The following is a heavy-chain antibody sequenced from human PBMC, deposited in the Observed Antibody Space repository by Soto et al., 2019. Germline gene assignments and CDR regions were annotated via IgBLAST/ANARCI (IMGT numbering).Heavy chain of an antibody. D-gene: IGHD3-3*01. V-gene: IGHV4-30-2*01. CDR1: GGSISSGGYS. Sequence: PSETLSLTCAVSGGSISSGGYSWSWIRQPPGKGLEWIGYIYHSGSTYYNPSLKSRVTISVGRSKNQFSLKLSSVTAADTAVYYCARESGSYDFWSGYLDYWGQGTLVTVSS. CDR3: ARESGSYDFWSGYLDY. CDR2: IYHSGST. J-gene: IGHJ4*02.